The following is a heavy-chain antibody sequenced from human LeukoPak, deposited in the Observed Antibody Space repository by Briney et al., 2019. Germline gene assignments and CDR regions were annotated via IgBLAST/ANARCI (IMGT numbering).Heavy chain of an antibody. CDR2: IWYDGSNK. CDR1: GFTFSTYN. CDR3: ARDLEGYFDY. Sequence: GGSLRLSCAASGFTFSTYNMNWVRQAPGKGLEWVAVIWYDGSNKYYADSVKGRFTISRDNSKNTLYLQMNSLRAEDTAVYYCARDLEGYFDYWGQGTLVTVSS. J-gene: IGHJ4*02. V-gene: IGHV3-33*08.